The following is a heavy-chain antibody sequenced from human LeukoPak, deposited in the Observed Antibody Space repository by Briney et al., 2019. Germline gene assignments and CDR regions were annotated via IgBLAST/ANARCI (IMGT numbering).Heavy chain of an antibody. CDR1: GYTFTSYG. CDR2: VSAYNGNT. Sequence: GASVKVSCKASGYTFTSYGISWVRQAPGQGLEWMGWVSAYNGNTTYAQKLQGRVTMTTDTSTSTAYMELRSLRSDDTAVYYCARATATIFGVVIRMDVWGKGTTVTVSS. CDR3: ARATATIFGVVIRMDV. V-gene: IGHV1-18*01. J-gene: IGHJ6*04. D-gene: IGHD3-3*01.